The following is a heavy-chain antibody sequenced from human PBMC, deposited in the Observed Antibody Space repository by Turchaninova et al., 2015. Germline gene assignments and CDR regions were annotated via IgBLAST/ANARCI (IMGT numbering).Heavy chain of an antibody. J-gene: IGHJ4*02. CDR2: FHHPGGT. CDR1: GCSINTFY. CDR3: AGDDNSSGYYGY. Sequence: QVQLQESGPGLVKPSETLSLTCTVSGCSINTFYWSCTLQPPGKGLGGIGYFHHPGGTNYNPSLKSRITISVDSSKNQFSLKLNSVTAADTAVYYCAGDDNSSGYYGYWGQGTLVTVSS. V-gene: IGHV4-59*01. D-gene: IGHD3-22*01.